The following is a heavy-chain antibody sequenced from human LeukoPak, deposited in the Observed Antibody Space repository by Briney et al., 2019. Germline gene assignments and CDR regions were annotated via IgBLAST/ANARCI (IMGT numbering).Heavy chain of an antibody. CDR1: GGSISSSSYY. D-gene: IGHD3-22*01. Sequence: SETLSLTCTVSGGSISSSSYYWGWIRQPPGKGLEWIGSIYYSGSTYYNPSLKSRVTISVDTSKNQFSLKLSSVTAADTAVYYCARAGYYYDSSRGNNWFDPWGQGTLVTVSS. CDR2: IYYSGST. J-gene: IGHJ5*02. CDR3: ARAGYYYDSSRGNNWFDP. V-gene: IGHV4-39*07.